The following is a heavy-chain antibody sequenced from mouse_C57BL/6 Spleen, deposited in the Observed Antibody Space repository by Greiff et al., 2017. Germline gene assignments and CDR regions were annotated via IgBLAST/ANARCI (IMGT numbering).Heavy chain of an antibody. V-gene: IGHV10-1*01. Sequence: EVQLVESGGGLVQPKGSLKLSCAASGFSFNTYAMNWVRQAPGKGLEWVARIRSKSNNYATYYADSVKDRFTISRDDSESMLYLQMNNLKTEDTAMYYCVRQSDGYPAWFAYWGQGTLVTVSA. J-gene: IGHJ3*01. CDR2: IRSKSNNYAT. D-gene: IGHD2-3*01. CDR3: VRQSDGYPAWFAY. CDR1: GFSFNTYA.